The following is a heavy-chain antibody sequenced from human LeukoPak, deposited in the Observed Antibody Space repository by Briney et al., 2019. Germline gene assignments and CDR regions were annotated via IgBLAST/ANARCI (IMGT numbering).Heavy chain of an antibody. V-gene: IGHV3-23*01. CDR2: IGGSGGST. D-gene: IGHD6-6*01. J-gene: IGHJ4*02. CDR3: AKAPVAARLFDY. CDR1: GFTFSSYA. Sequence: GGSLRLSCAASGFTFSSYAMSWVRQAPGKGLEWVSAIGGSGGSTYYADSVKGRFTISRDNSKNTLYLQMNSLRAEDTAVYYCAKAPVAARLFDYWGQGTLVTVPS.